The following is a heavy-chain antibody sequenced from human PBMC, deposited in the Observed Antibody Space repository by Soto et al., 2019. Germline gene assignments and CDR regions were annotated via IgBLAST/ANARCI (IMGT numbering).Heavy chain of an antibody. CDR1: GYTFTSYD. CDR3: AREPAMGHLAGVDP. D-gene: IGHD5-18*01. V-gene: IGHV1-8*01. Sequence: QVQLVQSGAEVKKPGASVKVSCKASGYTFTSYDINWVRQATGQGLEWMGWMNPNSGNTAYAQKFQGRVTMTRNTSISTAYMELSSLRSEATPVYYWAREPAMGHLAGVDPWGQGTLVTASS. J-gene: IGHJ5*02. CDR2: MNPNSGNT.